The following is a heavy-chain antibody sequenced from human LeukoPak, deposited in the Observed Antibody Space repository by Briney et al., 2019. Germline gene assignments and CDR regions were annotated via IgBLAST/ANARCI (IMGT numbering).Heavy chain of an antibody. CDR1: GGTFSSYT. CDR3: AKDGVVVVATSVYYYYYGMDV. Sequence: SVKVSCKASGGTFSSYTISWVRQAPGQGLEWMGRIIPILNITDYAQNFQGRVTLTADKSTSTAYMELRTLRSEDTAVYYCAKDGVVVVATSVYYYYYGMDVWGQGTTVTVSS. CDR2: IIPILNIT. D-gene: IGHD2-2*01. V-gene: IGHV1-69*02. J-gene: IGHJ6*02.